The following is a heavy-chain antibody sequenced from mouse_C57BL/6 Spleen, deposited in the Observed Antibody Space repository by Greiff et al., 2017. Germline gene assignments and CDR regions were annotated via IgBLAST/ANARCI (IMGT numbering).Heavy chain of an antibody. J-gene: IGHJ3*01. Sequence: QVQLKQPGAELVKPGASVKLSCKASGYTFTSYWMHWVKQRPGRGLEWIGRIDPNSGGTKYNEKVKSKATLTVDKPTSTAYMQLSSLTSEDSAVYYCYSNEAWFAYWGQGTLVTVAA. CDR1: GYTFTSYW. CDR3: YSNEAWFAY. CDR2: IDPNSGGT. D-gene: IGHD2-5*01. V-gene: IGHV1-72*01.